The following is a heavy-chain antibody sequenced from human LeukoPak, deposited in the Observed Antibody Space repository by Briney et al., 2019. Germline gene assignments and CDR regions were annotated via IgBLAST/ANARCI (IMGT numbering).Heavy chain of an antibody. D-gene: IGHD5-18*01. CDR3: ARGIVLPYAFNTGLDY. Sequence: ASVKVSCKASGYIFTSYAINWVRQASGQGLEWMGWINTNTGNPTYAQGFTGRFVFPLDTSVTTAYLQISSLKAEDTAVYYCARGIVLPYAFNTGLDYWGQGTLVTVSS. J-gene: IGHJ4*02. CDR2: INTNTGNP. CDR1: GYIFTSYA. V-gene: IGHV7-4-1*02.